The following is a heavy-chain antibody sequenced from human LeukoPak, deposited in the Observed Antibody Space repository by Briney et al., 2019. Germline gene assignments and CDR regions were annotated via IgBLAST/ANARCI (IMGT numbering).Heavy chain of an antibody. D-gene: IGHD3-22*01. Sequence: ASVKVSCKVSGYTLTELSMHWLRQAPGKGLEWMGGFDPEDGETIYAQKFQGRVTMTEDTSTDTAYMELSSLRSEDTAVYYCATADSGYYLNWFDPWGQGTLVTVSS. CDR2: FDPEDGET. CDR1: GYTLTELS. J-gene: IGHJ5*02. CDR3: ATADSGYYLNWFDP. V-gene: IGHV1-24*01.